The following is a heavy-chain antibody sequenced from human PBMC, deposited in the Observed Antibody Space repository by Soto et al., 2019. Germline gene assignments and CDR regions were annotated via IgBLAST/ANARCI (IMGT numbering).Heavy chain of an antibody. J-gene: IGHJ6*02. CDR3: AKGNDFWSGYSYYYYYYGMDV. CDR1: GFTFSSYA. V-gene: IGHV3-23*01. CDR2: ISGSGGST. D-gene: IGHD3-3*01. Sequence: PGGSLRLSCAASGFTFSSYAMSWVRRAPGKGLEWVSAISGSGGSTYYADSVKGRFTISRDNSKNTLYLQMNSLRAEDTAVYYCAKGNDFWSGYSYYYYYYGMDVWGQGTTVTVSS.